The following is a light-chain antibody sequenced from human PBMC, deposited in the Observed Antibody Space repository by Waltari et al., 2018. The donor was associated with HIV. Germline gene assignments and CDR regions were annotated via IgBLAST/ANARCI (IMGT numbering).Light chain of an antibody. CDR1: NSDIGGYNY. J-gene: IGLJ2*01. V-gene: IGLV2-14*01. CDR2: WVS. CDR3: SSFITTTTHVV. Sequence: QSALTQPASVSGSLGQSVTISCTGANSDIGGYNYVSWYQQHPGKAPKLIIHWVSNRPSGVSDRFSGSKSGNTASLTISGLQAEDESDYYCSSFITTTTHVVFGGGTRLTVL.